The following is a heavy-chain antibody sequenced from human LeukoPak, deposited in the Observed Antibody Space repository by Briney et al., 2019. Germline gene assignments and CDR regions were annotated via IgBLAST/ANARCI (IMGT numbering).Heavy chain of an antibody. V-gene: IGHV3-53*01. CDR3: AKCSGGSCSNLEYFQH. D-gene: IGHD2-15*01. J-gene: IGHJ1*01. Sequence: GGSLRLSCAASGFTVSSNYMSWVRQAPGKGLEWVSVIYSGGSTYYADSVKGRFTISRDNSKNTLYLQMNSLRAEDTAVYYCAKCSGGSCSNLEYFQHWGQGTLVTVSS. CDR2: IYSGGST. CDR1: GFTVSSNY.